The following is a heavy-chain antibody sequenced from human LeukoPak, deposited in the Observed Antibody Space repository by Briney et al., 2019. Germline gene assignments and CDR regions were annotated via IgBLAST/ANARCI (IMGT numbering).Heavy chain of an antibody. V-gene: IGHV4-4*07. J-gene: IGHJ4*02. Sequence: PSETLSLTCTVPGGSISNYHWSWIRQPAGKGLEWIGRIYTSGSTNYNPSLKSRVTMSVDTSKNQFSLKLTSVTAADTAVYYCARVRSSDHWFDYWGQGTLVTVSS. CDR1: GGSISNYH. CDR3: ARVRSSDHWFDY. D-gene: IGHD2-21*01. CDR2: IYTSGST.